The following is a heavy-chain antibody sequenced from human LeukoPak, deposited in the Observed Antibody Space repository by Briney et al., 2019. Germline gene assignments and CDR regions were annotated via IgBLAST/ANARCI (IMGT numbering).Heavy chain of an antibody. J-gene: IGHJ4*02. D-gene: IGHD6-19*01. CDR1: GFTFSSYA. CDR3: AKGPCSSGWRYYFDY. Sequence: GGSLRLSCAASGFTFSSYAMSWVRQAPGKGLEWVSAISGSGGSTYYADSVKGRFTISRDNSKNTLYLQMNSLRAEDTAVYYCAKGPCSSGWRYYFDYWGQGTLVTVSS. CDR2: ISGSGGST. V-gene: IGHV3-23*01.